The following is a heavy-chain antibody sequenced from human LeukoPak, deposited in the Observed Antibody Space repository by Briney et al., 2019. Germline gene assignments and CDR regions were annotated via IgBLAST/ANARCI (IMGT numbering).Heavy chain of an antibody. CDR2: ILTSGNT. D-gene: IGHD5-18*01. V-gene: IGHV4-4*07. CDR1: GGSISGYY. J-gene: IGHJ4*02. Sequence: SETLSLTCTVSGGSISGYYWSWIRQPAGKGLEWIGRILTSGNTNYNPSLKSRVTMSVDTSKNQFSLKLSSVTAVDTAVYYCARQYIYGGRDFDYWGQGTLVTVSS. CDR3: ARQYIYGGRDFDY.